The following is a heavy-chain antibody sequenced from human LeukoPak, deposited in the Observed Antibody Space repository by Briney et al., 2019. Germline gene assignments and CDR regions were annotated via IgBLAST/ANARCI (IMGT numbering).Heavy chain of an antibody. CDR2: IYYSGST. J-gene: IGHJ4*02. D-gene: IGHD4-17*01. CDR1: GGPISSGDYY. Sequence: PSETLSLTCTVSGGPISSGDYYWSWIRQPPGKGLEWIGYIYYSGSTNYNPSLKSRVTISVDTSKNQFSLKLSSVTAADTAVYYCARTRPYYGDYYFDYWGQGTLVTVSS. CDR3: ARTRPYYGDYYFDY. V-gene: IGHV4-61*08.